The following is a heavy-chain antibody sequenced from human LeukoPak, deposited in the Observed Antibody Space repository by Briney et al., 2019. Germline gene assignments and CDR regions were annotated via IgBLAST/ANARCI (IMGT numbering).Heavy chain of an antibody. CDR1: GFTFSRNE. V-gene: IGHV3-48*03. CDR3: ARWAATGPD. Sequence: PGGSLRLSCAASGFTFSRNEMNWVRQAPGKGLEWVSYISGSSSTIYYADSVKGRFTISRDNAKNSLYLQMNSLRAEDTAVYYCARWAATGPDWGQGTLVTVSS. J-gene: IGHJ4*02. D-gene: IGHD6-13*01. CDR2: ISGSSSTI.